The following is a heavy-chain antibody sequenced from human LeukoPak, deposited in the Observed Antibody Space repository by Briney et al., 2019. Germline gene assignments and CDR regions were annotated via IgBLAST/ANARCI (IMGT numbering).Heavy chain of an antibody. V-gene: IGHV4-59*01. CDR1: GGSISSYY. D-gene: IGHD6-19*01. J-gene: IGHJ5*02. CDR2: IYYSGST. Sequence: TSETLSLTCTVSGGSISSYYWSWIRQPPGKGLEWIGYIYYSGSTNYNPSLKSRVTISVDTSKNQFSLKLSSVTAADTAVYYCARDQGGIAVAGTPGWFDPWGQGTLVTVSS. CDR3: ARDQGGIAVAGTPGWFDP.